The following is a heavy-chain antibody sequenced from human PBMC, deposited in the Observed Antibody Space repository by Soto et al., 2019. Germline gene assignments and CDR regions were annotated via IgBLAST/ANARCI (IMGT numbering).Heavy chain of an antibody. CDR3: ARPLHEAWFDP. Sequence: GLDLEWLALIYWDDDKRYSPSLKSRLTITKDTSKNQVVLTMTNMDPVDTATYYCARPLHEAWFDPWGQGTLVTVSS. J-gene: IGHJ5*02. V-gene: IGHV2-5*02. CDR2: IYWDDDK.